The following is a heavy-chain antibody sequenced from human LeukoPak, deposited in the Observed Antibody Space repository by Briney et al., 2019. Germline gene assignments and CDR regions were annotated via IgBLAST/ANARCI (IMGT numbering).Heavy chain of an antibody. CDR2: INYDGSAK. J-gene: IGHJ4*02. V-gene: IGHV3-7*01. Sequence: GGSLRLSCAASGFTFSSYWMHWVRQAPGKGLEWVANINYDGSAKYYVDSVKGRFTISRDSAKNSLYLQMNSLRVDDTAVYYCTRGDPDFWGQGTLVTVSS. D-gene: IGHD3-3*01. CDR3: TRGDPDF. CDR1: GFTFSSYW.